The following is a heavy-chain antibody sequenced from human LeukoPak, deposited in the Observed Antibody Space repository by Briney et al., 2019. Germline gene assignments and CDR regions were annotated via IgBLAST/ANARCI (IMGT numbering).Heavy chain of an antibody. J-gene: IGHJ4*02. CDR1: GESFSGYY. V-gene: IGHV4-34*01. Sequence: SETLSRTCAVYGESFSGYYWSWIRQPPGKALEWIGEISHSGSTNYNPSLGSRVTMSVDTSKNQFSLKLSSVTAADTAVYYCARDEGGSGAWYSPFDYWGQGTLVTVSS. CDR3: ARDEGGSGAWYSPFDY. CDR2: ISHSGST. D-gene: IGHD2-21*02.